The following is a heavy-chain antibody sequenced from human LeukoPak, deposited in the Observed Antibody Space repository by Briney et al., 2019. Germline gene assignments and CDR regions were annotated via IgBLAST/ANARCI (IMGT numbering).Heavy chain of an antibody. Sequence: PGGSLGLSCAASGFTFSSYWMHWVRHAPGKGLEWASSISLDGRNTAYGDSVQGRFTISRDNAQNSLYLQMNSLRIEDTALYYCIKDMGFDLLKYAFDLWGQRTLVTPSS. V-gene: IGHV3-9*01. CDR1: GFTFSSYW. D-gene: IGHD2-15*01. CDR3: IKDMGFDLLKYAFDL. J-gene: IGHJ3*01. CDR2: ISLDGRNT.